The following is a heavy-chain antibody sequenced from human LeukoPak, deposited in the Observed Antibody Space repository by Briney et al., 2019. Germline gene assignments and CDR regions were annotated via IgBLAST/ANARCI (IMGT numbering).Heavy chain of an antibody. CDR3: ARDPGDAFDI. CDR2: ISSSGGYII. CDR1: GVTFGDYY. J-gene: IGHJ3*02. Sequence: GGSLRLSCAASGVTFGDYYMSWIRQAPGKGLEWISCISSSGGYIIYYADSVKGRFTISRDDATNSLYLQMNSLRAEDTAVYYCARDPGDAFDIWGQGTTVTVSS. V-gene: IGHV3-11*01.